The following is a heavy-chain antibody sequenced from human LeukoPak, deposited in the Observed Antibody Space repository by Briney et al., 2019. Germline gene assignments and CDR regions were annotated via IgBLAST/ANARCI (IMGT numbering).Heavy chain of an antibody. D-gene: IGHD4-23*01. V-gene: IGHV4-4*08. J-gene: IGHJ3*02. CDR3: ARVPTVVTPGAFDI. Sequence: SETLSLTCTVSGGSISSYYWSWIRQPPGRGLEWIGYIYTSGSTNYNPSLKSRVTMSVDTSKNQFSLKLSSVTAADTAVYYCARVPTVVTPGAFDIWGQGTMVTVSS. CDR2: IYTSGST. CDR1: GGSISSYY.